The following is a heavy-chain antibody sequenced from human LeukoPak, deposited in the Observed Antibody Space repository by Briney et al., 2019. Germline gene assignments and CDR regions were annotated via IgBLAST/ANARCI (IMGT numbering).Heavy chain of an antibody. V-gene: IGHV3-21*01. CDR2: ISSSKGHT. CDR1: GFTFTTSN. Sequence: GGSLRLSCAASGFTFTTSNMNWVRQAPGKGLEWVSYISSSKGHTYYADSVNGRFTISRDTAKNSLYLQMNSLRAEDTAVYYCEKDLVVDLDYWGQGTLVTVSS. J-gene: IGHJ4*02. D-gene: IGHD3-22*01. CDR3: EKDLVVDLDY.